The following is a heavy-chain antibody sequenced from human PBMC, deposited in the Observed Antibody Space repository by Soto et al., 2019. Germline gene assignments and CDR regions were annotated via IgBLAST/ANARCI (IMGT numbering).Heavy chain of an antibody. CDR1: GGSFSGYY. D-gene: IGHD5-18*01. CDR3: ARVRGYSYGSNYFYCMDV. CDR2: INHSGST. Sequence: SETLSLTCAVYGGSFSGYYWSWIRQPPGKGLEWIGEINHSGSTNYSPSLKSRVTVSIDTSKNRFSLRLSSVTAADTAVYYCARVRGYSYGSNYFYCMDVWVQGTTVTVSS. V-gene: IGHV4-34*01. J-gene: IGHJ6*02.